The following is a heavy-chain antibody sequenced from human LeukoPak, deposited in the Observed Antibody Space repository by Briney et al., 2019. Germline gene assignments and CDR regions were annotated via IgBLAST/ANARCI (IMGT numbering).Heavy chain of an antibody. V-gene: IGHV1-2*02. J-gene: IGHJ6*03. D-gene: IGHD1-7*01. CDR2: INPNSGGT. Sequence: ASVKVSCKASGYTFTGYYMHWVRQAPGQGLEWMGWINPNSGGTNYAQKFQGRVTMTRDTSISTAYMELRSLRSDDTAVYYCARDSSGTKSYYDYYYIDVWAKGPRSPSP. CDR3: ARDSSGTKSYYDYYYIDV. CDR1: GYTFTGYY.